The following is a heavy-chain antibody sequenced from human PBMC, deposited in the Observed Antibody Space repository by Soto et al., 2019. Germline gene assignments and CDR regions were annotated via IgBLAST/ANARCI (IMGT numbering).Heavy chain of an antibody. Sequence: EVQLVESGGGLVQPGGSLRLSCAASGFIFGNYWMSWVRQAPGKGLEWVANINPGGREKNYVDSVKGRFSIFRDDAEKSHHLQMNSLRVEDTAVYYCAKYGAGNYGAYALDIWGQGTMSPSLQ. CDR2: INPGGREK. V-gene: IGHV3-7*01. CDR3: AKYGAGNYGAYALDI. CDR1: GFIFGNYW. D-gene: IGHD3-10*01. J-gene: IGHJ3*02.